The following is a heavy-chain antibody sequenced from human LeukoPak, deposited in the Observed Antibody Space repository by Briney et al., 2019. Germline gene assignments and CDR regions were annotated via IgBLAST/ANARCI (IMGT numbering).Heavy chain of an antibody. CDR1: GGSISSYF. CDR2: IYTSGST. V-gene: IGHV4-4*09. J-gene: IGHJ5*02. CDR3: ARQSDFWSGYFSVDP. D-gene: IGHD3-3*01. Sequence: SETLSLTCTVSGGSISSYFRSWIRQPPGKGLEWIGYIYTSGSTNYNPSLKSRVTISVDTSKNQFSLKLSSVTAADTAVYYCARQSDFWSGYFSVDPWGQGTLATVSS.